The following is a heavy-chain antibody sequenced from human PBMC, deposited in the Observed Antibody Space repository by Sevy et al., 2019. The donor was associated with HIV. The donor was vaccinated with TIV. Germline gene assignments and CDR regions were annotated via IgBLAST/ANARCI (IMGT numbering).Heavy chain of an antibody. J-gene: IGHJ6*03. V-gene: IGHV4-39*01. CDR3: ARHYRWSQTAYYYYYLDV. CDR2: IFYSGNT. CDR1: GGSIASSSYS. D-gene: IGHD3-16*02. Sequence: SETPSLTCIVSGGSIASSSYSWGWIRQPPGKGLEWIGNIFYSGNTYYNPSLKSRVTISVDTSKNQFSLKLSSVTAADTAVYYCARHYRWSQTAYYYYYLDVWGKGTTVTVSS.